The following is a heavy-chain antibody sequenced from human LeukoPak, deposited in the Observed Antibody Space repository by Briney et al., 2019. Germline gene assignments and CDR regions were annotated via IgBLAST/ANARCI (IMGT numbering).Heavy chain of an antibody. CDR2: INHSGST. CDR3: ARDKWGPQQRLDY. D-gene: IGHD6-13*01. CDR1: GGSFSGYY. J-gene: IGHJ4*02. V-gene: IGHV4-34*01. Sequence: SETLSLTCAVYGGSFSGYYWSWIRQPPGKGLEWIGEINHSGSTNYNPSLKSQVTISVDTSKNQFSLKLSSVTAADTAVYYCARDKWGPQQRLDYWGQGTLVTVSS.